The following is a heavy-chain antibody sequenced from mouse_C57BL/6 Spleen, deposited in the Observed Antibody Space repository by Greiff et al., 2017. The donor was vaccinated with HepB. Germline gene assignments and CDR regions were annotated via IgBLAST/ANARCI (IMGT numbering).Heavy chain of an antibody. J-gene: IGHJ4*01. CDR3: ARERYRVWYGNYDYYAMDY. D-gene: IGHD2-10*02. CDR2: INYDGSST. CDR1: GFTFSDYY. Sequence: EVKLMESEGGLVQPGSSMKLSCTASGFTFSDYYMAWVRQVPEKGLEWVANINYDGSSTYYLDSLKGRFIISRDNANNILYLQMSSLKSEDTATYYCARERYRVWYGNYDYYAMDYWGQGTSVTVSS. V-gene: IGHV5-16*01.